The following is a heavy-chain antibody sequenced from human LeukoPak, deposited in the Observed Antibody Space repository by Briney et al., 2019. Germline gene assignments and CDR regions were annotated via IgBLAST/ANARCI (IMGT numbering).Heavy chain of an antibody. CDR3: VKKGYAGSGTYSYYFDY. D-gene: IGHD3-10*01. CDR2: VSTDGSST. J-gene: IGHJ4*02. Sequence: GGSLRLSCAASGFTFSSSSMNWVRQAPGKGLEWVSTVSTDGSSTYYADSVKGRFTISRDNSKDTLYLQMNSLRAEDTAVYYCVKKGYAGSGTYSYYFDYWGQGTLVTVSS. CDR1: GFTFSSSS. V-gene: IGHV3-23*01.